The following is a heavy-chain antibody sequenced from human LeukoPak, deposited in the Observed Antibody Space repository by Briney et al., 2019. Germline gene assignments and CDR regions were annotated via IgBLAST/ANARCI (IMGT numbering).Heavy chain of an antibody. CDR2: INPNSGDT. Sequence: ASVKVSCKASGYTFTGYYMHWVRQAPGQGLEWMGWINPNSGDTNYAQKFQGRVTMTRDTSISTAYMELSRLRSDDTAVYCARVRYRLAETYIDYWGQGTLVTVSS. D-gene: IGHD3-16*01. V-gene: IGHV1-2*02. J-gene: IGHJ4*02. CDR1: GYTFTGYY. CDR3: ARVRYRLAETYIDY.